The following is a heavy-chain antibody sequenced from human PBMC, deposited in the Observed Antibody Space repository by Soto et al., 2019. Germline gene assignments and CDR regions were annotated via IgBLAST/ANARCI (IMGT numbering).Heavy chain of an antibody. CDR3: ATGARYCSGGSCYPDD. Sequence: QVQLMQSGAEVKKPGSSVKVSCKASGGTFGSNVISWVRQAPGQGLEWMGEIMPIFGAANKLQKFQGRLMITADTSTTTVYMELSRLGSEDTAVYFCATGARYCSGGSCYPDDWGQGTLVTVSS. D-gene: IGHD2-15*01. J-gene: IGHJ4*02. CDR2: IMPIFGAA. V-gene: IGHV1-69*06. CDR1: GGTFGSNV.